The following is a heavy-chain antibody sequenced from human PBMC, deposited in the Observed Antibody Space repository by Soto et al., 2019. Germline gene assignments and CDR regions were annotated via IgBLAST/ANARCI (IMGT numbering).Heavy chain of an antibody. CDR1: GGSISSSSYY. J-gene: IGHJ5*02. V-gene: IGHV4-39*01. CDR3: AASGWYEGGWFDP. CDR2: IYYSGST. D-gene: IGHD6-19*01. Sequence: QLQLQESGPGLVKPSETLSLTCTVSGGSISSSSYYWGWIRQPPGKGLEWIGSIYYSGSTYYNPSLKSRVTISVDTSKNQFSLKLSSVTAADTAVYYCAASGWYEGGWFDPWGQGTLVTVSS.